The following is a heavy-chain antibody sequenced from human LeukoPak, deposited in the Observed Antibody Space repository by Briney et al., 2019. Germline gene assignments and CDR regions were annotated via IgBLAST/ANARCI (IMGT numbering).Heavy chain of an antibody. Sequence: GGSLRLSCAASGFAFSNCAMSWVRQAPGKGLEWVSSITGSGGGTYYADSVKGRFTISRDNSKNTLDLQMNSLRAEDTAVFYCAKYSVTGTPPFDCWGQGTLVTVSS. J-gene: IGHJ4*02. CDR3: AKYSVTGTPPFDC. V-gene: IGHV3-23*01. CDR1: GFAFSNCA. D-gene: IGHD6-19*01. CDR2: ITGSGGGT.